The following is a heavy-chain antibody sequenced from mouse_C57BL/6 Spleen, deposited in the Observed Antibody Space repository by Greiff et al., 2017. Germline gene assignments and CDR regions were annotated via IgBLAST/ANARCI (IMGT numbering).Heavy chain of an antibody. Sequence: VQLQQSGGGLVKPGGSLKLSCAASGFTFSDYGMHWVRQAPEKGLEWVAYISSGSSTIYYADTVKGRFTISRDNAKNTLFLQMTSLRSEDTAMYYCARRDDFDYWGQGTTLTVSS. V-gene: IGHV5-17*01. J-gene: IGHJ2*01. D-gene: IGHD3-3*01. CDR1: GFTFSDYG. CDR2: ISSGSSTI. CDR3: ARRDDFDY.